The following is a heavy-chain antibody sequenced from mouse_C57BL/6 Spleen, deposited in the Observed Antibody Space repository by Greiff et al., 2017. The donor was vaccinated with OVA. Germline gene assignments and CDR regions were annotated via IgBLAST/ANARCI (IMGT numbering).Heavy chain of an antibody. Sequence: QVHVKQSGAELVKPGASVKISCKASGYAFSSYWMNWVKQRPGKGLEWIGQIYPGDGDTNYNGKFKGKATLTADKSSSTAYMQLSSLTSEDSAVYFCARKTAQAPYAMDYWGQGTSVTVSS. J-gene: IGHJ4*01. V-gene: IGHV1-80*01. CDR1: GYAFSSYW. D-gene: IGHD3-2*02. CDR3: ARKTAQAPYAMDY. CDR2: IYPGDGDT.